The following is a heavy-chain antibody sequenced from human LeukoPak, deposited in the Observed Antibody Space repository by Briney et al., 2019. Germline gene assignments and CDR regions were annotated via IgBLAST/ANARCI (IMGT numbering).Heavy chain of an antibody. CDR2: IYYSGST. V-gene: IGHV4-59*01. J-gene: IGHJ4*02. D-gene: IGHD4-17*01. Sequence: PSETLSLTCTVSGGSISSYYWSWLRQPPGKGLEWIGYIYYSGSTNYNPSLKSRVTISVDTSKNQFSLKLSSVTAADTAGYYCARGRTTVTPFDYWGQGTLVTGSS. CDR1: GGSISSYY. CDR3: ARGRTTVTPFDY.